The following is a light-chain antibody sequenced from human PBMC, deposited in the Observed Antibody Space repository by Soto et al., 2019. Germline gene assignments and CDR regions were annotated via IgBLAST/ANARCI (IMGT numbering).Light chain of an antibody. CDR3: QQSYRSPWT. CDR1: HNISNY. Sequence: DIKMNQSPSSLSASVGDRVTIISRASHNISNYLNWYRQKPGTAPKLLIYGISSLQPGVPSRFSGSGSGTDFTVTISSLQPADFATYYCQQSYRSPWTFGQGTKVDI. V-gene: IGKV1-39*01. CDR2: GIS. J-gene: IGKJ1*01.